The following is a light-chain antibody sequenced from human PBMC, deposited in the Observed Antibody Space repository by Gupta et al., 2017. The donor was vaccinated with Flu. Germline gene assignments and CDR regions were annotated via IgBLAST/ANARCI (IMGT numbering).Light chain of an antibody. Sequence: TLSLSPGERATLSCRASQSVSSSYLAWYQQKPGQAPRLLIYGASSRATGIPDRFSGSGYGTDFTLTISRLEPEDFAVYYCQQYGSSPPLTFGGGTKVEIK. CDR3: QQYGSSPPLT. CDR2: GAS. V-gene: IGKV3-20*01. J-gene: IGKJ4*01. CDR1: QSVSSSY.